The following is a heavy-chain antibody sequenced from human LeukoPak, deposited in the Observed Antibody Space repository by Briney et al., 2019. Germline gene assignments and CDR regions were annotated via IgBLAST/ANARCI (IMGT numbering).Heavy chain of an antibody. CDR3: ASLDAFDI. J-gene: IGHJ3*02. V-gene: IGHV4-59*01. CDR2: IYYSGST. Sequence: NTSETLSLTCTVSGGSISSYYWSWIRQPPGKGLEWIGYIYYSGSTNYNPSLKSRVTISVDTSKNQFSLKLSSVAAADTAVYYCASLDAFDIWGQGTMVTVSS. CDR1: GGSISSYY.